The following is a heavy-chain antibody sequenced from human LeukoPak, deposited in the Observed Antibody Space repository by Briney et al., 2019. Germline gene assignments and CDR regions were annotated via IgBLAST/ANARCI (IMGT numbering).Heavy chain of an antibody. V-gene: IGHV4-39*01. CDR1: GGSISSSSYH. J-gene: IGHJ4*02. CDR3: ARCISMVRGVIRPPDY. CDR2: IYYSGSA. D-gene: IGHD3-10*01. Sequence: SETLSLTCSVSGGSISSSSYHWGWVRQSPGKGLEWIGSIYYSGSAYYNPSLKSLLTISVDTSKNQFSLKLNSVTAADTAVYYCARCISMVRGVIRPPDYWGQGTLVTVSS.